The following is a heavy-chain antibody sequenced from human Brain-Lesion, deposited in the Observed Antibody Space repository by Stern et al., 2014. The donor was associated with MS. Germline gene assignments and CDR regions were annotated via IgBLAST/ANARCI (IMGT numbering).Heavy chain of an antibody. D-gene: IGHD3-22*01. CDR1: GYTFIRYA. CDR3: ARDDHRDSSGHYAPFDY. J-gene: IGHJ4*02. CDR2: INGVDDKT. V-gene: IGHV1-3*01. Sequence: VHLVESGAEVKKPGASVKVSCKASGYTFIRYAMKWVRQAPGQRLEWLGRINGVDDKTKYSHKFQGRVTITRDTSANTVYMELSSLRSEDTAVYYCARDDHRDSSGHYAPFDYWGQGTRVTVSS.